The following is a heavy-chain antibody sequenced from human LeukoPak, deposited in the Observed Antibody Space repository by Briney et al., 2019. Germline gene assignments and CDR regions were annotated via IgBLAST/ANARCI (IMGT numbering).Heavy chain of an antibody. CDR2: IYYSGST. Sequence: SETLSLTCTVSGGSISSGDYYWSWIRQPPRKGLEWIGYIYYSGSTYYNPSLKSRVNISVATSKNQFSLKLSSVTAADTAVYYCARGSQYYYDSSGYIGYFDYWGQGTLVTVSS. D-gene: IGHD3-22*01. V-gene: IGHV4-30-4*01. J-gene: IGHJ4*02. CDR3: ARGSQYYYDSSGYIGYFDY. CDR1: GGSISSGDYY.